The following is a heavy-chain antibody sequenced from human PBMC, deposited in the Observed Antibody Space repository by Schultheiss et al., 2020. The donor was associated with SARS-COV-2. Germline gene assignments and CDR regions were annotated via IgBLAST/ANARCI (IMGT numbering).Heavy chain of an antibody. CDR2: IWYDGSNK. CDR1: GFTFSSYG. D-gene: IGHD2-21*02. J-gene: IGHJ4*02. Sequence: GGSLRLSCAASGFTFSSYGMHWVRQAPGKGLEWVAVIWYDGSNKYYADSVKGRFTISRDNSKNTLYLQMNSLRAEDTAVYYCATIVVVTAIPYYFDYWGQGTLVTVSS. V-gene: IGHV3-33*08. CDR3: ATIVVVTAIPYYFDY.